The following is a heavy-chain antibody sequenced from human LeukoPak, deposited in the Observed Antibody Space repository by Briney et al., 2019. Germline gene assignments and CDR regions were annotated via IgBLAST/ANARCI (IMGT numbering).Heavy chain of an antibody. CDR2: ISSSGSTI. D-gene: IGHD6-19*01. J-gene: IGHJ4*02. CDR1: GFTFSDYY. Sequence: GGSLRLSCAASGFTFSDYYMSWIRQAPGKGLEGVSYISSSGSTIYYADSVKVRFTISRDNAKNSLYLQMNSLRAEDTAVYYCARAPRAVARFDYWGQGTLVTVSS. V-gene: IGHV3-11*01. CDR3: ARAPRAVARFDY.